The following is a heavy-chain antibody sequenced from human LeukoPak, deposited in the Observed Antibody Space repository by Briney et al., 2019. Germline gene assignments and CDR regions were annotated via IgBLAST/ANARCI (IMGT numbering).Heavy chain of an antibody. V-gene: IGHV3-15*07. D-gene: IGHD3-3*01. Sequence: GGSLRLSCAASGFTFDDYAMHWVRQAPGKGLEWVGRIKSKTDGGTTDYAAPVKGRFTISRDDSKNTLYLQMNSLKTEDTAVYYCTTDFWSGYYIWGQGTLVTVSS. CDR2: IKSKTDGGTT. J-gene: IGHJ4*02. CDR3: TTDFWSGYYI. CDR1: GFTFDDYA.